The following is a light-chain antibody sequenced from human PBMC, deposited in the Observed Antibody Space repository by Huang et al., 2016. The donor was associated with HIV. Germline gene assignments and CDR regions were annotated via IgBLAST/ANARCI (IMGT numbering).Light chain of an antibody. V-gene: IGKV3-15*01. CDR3: QQYNKWPPYT. J-gene: IGKJ2*01. Sequence: VMTQSPATLSVSPGERATLSCRASESILRNLAWYQQRPGQPPRLLIYGASVRLPGIPDRFRGSGSGTEFSLTISSLQPEDFAVYYCQQYNKWPPYTYGQGTKLEIK. CDR1: ESILRN. CDR2: GAS.